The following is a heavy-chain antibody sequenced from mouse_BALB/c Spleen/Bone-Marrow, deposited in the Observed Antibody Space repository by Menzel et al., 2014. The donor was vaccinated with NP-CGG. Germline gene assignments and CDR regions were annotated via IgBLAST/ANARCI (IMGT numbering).Heavy chain of an antibody. Sequence: EVKAVESGAELVKPGASVKLSCTASGFNIKDIYMHWVKQRPEQGLEWIGRIDPANGDTKYDPKFQGKATITADTSSNTAYLQLSSLTSEDTAVYYCARDYGPFDYWGQGTTLTVSS. D-gene: IGHD1-2*01. V-gene: IGHV14-3*02. J-gene: IGHJ2*01. CDR2: IDPANGDT. CDR1: GFNIKDIY. CDR3: ARDYGPFDY.